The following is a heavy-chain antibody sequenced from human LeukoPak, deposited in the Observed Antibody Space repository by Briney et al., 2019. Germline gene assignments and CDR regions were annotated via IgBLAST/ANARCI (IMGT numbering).Heavy chain of an antibody. Sequence: PSETLSLTCSVSGGSISGYYWTWIRQPAGKGPEWIGRVYTSGSTHCNPSLKTRLTMSVDTSKNQFSLKLNSVTAADTAVYYCARLITGTTTAFDIWGQGTVVTVSS. J-gene: IGHJ3*02. V-gene: IGHV4-4*07. CDR2: VYTSGST. CDR1: GGSISGYY. D-gene: IGHD1-7*01. CDR3: ARLITGTTTAFDI.